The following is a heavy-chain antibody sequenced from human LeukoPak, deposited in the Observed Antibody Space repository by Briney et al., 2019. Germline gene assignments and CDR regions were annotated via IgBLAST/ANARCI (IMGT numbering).Heavy chain of an antibody. CDR2: IYYSGSM. CDR1: GDSISSNSYY. CDR3: ARRYYYDSSGYYYFFDY. J-gene: IGHJ4*02. V-gene: IGHV4-39*01. Sequence: PSETLSLTCTVSGDSISSNSYYWGWIRQPPGKGLEWIGSIYYSGSMYYNPSLKSRVTISVDTSKNQFSLKLSSVTAADTAIYYCARRYYYDSSGYYYFFDYWGQGTLVTVSS. D-gene: IGHD3-22*01.